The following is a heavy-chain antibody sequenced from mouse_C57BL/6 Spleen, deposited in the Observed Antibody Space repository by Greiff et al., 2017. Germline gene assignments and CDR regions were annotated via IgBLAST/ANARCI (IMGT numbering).Heavy chain of an antibody. Sequence: QVQLQQPGAELVKPGASVKLSCKASGYTFTSYWMHWVKQRPGQGLEWIGMIHPNSGSTNYNEKFKSKATLTVDKSSSTAYMQLRSLTSEDSAVYYCARKAQAYAMDYWGQGTSVTVSS. CDR1: GYTFTSYW. D-gene: IGHD3-2*02. CDR2: IHPNSGST. J-gene: IGHJ4*01. CDR3: ARKAQAYAMDY. V-gene: IGHV1-64*01.